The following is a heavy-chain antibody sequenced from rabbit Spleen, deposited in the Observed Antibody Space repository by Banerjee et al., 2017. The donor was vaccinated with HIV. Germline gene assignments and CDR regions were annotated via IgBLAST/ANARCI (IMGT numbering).Heavy chain of an antibody. CDR3: ARDGTGGSYFAL. V-gene: IGHV1S47*01. CDR2: IDPVFGIT. J-gene: IGHJ6*01. CDR1: GVSLSDKD. D-gene: IGHD8-1*01. Sequence: EQLEESGGGLVKPEGSLTLTCKASGVSLSDKDVMCWVRQAPGKGLEWIGYIDPVFGITYYANWVNGRFSISRENAQNTVFLQMTSLTAADTATYFCARDGTGGSYFALWGPGTLVTVS.